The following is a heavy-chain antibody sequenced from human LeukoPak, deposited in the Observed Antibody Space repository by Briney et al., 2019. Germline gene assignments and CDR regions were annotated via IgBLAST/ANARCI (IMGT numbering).Heavy chain of an antibody. CDR1: GFTFSSYW. V-gene: IGHV3-74*01. Sequence: GGSLRLSCAASGFTFSSYWMHWVRQAPGKGLVWVSRINSDGSITSYADSVKGRFTISRDNAKNTLYLQMNSLRAEDTAVYYCAREVDTAMGIDAFDIWGQGTMVTVSS. CDR2: INSDGSIT. CDR3: AREVDTAMGIDAFDI. J-gene: IGHJ3*02. D-gene: IGHD5-18*01.